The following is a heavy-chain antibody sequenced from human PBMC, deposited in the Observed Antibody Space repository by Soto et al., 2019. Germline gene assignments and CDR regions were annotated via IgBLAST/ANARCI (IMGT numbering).Heavy chain of an antibody. CDR2: ISSSSSTI. CDR3: AGPHYDFWSGYYVGAFHI. J-gene: IGHJ3*02. D-gene: IGHD3-3*01. V-gene: IGHV3-48*01. CDR1: GFTFSSYS. Sequence: EVQLVESGGGLVQPGGSLRLSCAASGFTFSSYSMNWVRQAPGKGLEWVSYISSSSSTIYYAASVKGRFTISRDNAKKSMYRQMHDQRAEETAVYYCAGPHYDFWSGYYVGAFHIWGQGTRVTVSS.